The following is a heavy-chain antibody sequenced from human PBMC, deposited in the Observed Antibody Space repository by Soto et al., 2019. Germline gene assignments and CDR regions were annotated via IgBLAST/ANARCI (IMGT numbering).Heavy chain of an antibody. Sequence: QVQLQESGPGLVKPSQTLSLTCTVSGGSISSGDYYWSWIRQPPGKGLEWIGFIYYSGSTYYNPSLKSRVTISVDTSKNQFSLKLSSVTAADTAVYFCAGIQSKRLSGLDPWGQGTLVTVSS. J-gene: IGHJ5*02. CDR2: IYYSGST. D-gene: IGHD5-18*01. CDR3: AGIQSKRLSGLDP. CDR1: GGSISSGDYY. V-gene: IGHV4-30-4*01.